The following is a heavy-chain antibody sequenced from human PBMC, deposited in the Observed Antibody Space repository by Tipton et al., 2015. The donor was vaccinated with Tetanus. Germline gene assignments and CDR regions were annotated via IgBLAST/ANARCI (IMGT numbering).Heavy chain of an antibody. CDR3: ARHLYGYWFDP. V-gene: IGHV4-39*02. CDR2: IYFEGSP. Sequence: GSLRLSCTVSGGSISDKKYYWGWIRQPPGKGLEWIASIYFEGSPYYSPSLRSRVTIAVDTAQSLFSLRLTSVTAADTAIYYCARHLYGYWFDPWVQGALVTVSS. J-gene: IGHJ5*02. D-gene: IGHD3-10*01. CDR1: GGSISDKKYY.